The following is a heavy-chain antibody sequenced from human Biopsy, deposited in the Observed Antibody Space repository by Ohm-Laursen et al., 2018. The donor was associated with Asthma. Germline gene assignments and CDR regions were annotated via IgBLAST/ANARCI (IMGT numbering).Heavy chain of an antibody. Sequence: SLRLSCAASGFTFSDYDMRWVRQAPGKGLEWVAVISYDGTNKDYADSVRGRFTISRDYSKNTLYLQMHSLRAEDTAVYYCARGDSSNWSHYYFDYWGQGTLVTVSS. CDR2: ISYDGTNK. J-gene: IGHJ4*02. CDR3: ARGDSSNWSHYYFDY. V-gene: IGHV3-30*14. D-gene: IGHD3-22*01. CDR1: GFTFSDYD.